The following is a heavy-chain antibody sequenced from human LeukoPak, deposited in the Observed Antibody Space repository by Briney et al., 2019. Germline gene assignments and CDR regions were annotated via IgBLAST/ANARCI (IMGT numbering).Heavy chain of an antibody. Sequence: SETLSLTCTVSGGSISSSSYYWSWIRQPPGKGLEWIGYIYYSGSTNYNPSLKSRVTISVDTSKNQFSLKLSSVTAADTAVYYCARDNSGIQLWPYYYYGMDAWGQGTTVTVSS. D-gene: IGHD5-18*01. J-gene: IGHJ6*02. CDR1: GGSISSSSYY. CDR2: IYYSGST. CDR3: ARDNSGIQLWPYYYYGMDA. V-gene: IGHV4-61*01.